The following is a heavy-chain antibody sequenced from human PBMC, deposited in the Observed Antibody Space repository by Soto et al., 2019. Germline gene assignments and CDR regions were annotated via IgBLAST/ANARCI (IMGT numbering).Heavy chain of an antibody. V-gene: IGHV3-66*01. CDR1: GFSVSLNY. J-gene: IGHJ6*02. Sequence: EVQLVESGGALVQPGGSLRLSCAASGFSVSLNYMSWVRQAPGKGLEGVSVIYSGGTTYYADSVKGRFTISRDSSTNTLYLQMDSLRADDTAVYYCARAGTDIDVYYYYYALEVWGQGTTVAVSS. D-gene: IGHD5-12*01. CDR2: IYSGGTT. CDR3: ARAGTDIDVYYYYYALEV.